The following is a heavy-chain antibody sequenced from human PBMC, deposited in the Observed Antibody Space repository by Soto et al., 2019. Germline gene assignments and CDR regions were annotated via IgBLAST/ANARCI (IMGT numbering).Heavy chain of an antibody. V-gene: IGHV3-21*01. CDR3: AREGGYCSSTSCYVYPFDY. CDR1: GFTFSSYA. CDR2: ISSGSSSI. Sequence: GGSLRLSCAASGFTFSSYAMSWVRQAPGKGLEWVSSISSGSSSIYYADSVKGRFTISRDNAKNSLYLQMNSLRAEDTAVYYCAREGGYCSSTSCYVYPFDYWGQGTLVTVSS. J-gene: IGHJ4*02. D-gene: IGHD2-2*01.